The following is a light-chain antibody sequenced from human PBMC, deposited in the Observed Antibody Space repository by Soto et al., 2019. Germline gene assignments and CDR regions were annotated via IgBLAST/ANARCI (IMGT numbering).Light chain of an antibody. CDR1: QGLRND. CDR2: VAS. Sequence: DIQMPQSPSSLSASVGDRVTITCRASQGLRNDLGWYQQKPGKAPKRLIYVASSLQSGVPSRFSGSGTGTEFSLTISSLEPEDFATYYCPQPNCYPWTFGQGTKVEIK. CDR3: PQPNCYPWT. V-gene: IGKV1-17*01. J-gene: IGKJ1*01.